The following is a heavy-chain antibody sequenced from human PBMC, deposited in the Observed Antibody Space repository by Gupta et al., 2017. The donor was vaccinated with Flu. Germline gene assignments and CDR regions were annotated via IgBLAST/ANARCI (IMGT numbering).Heavy chain of an antibody. J-gene: IGHJ4*02. CDR2: ISSSSSYI. D-gene: IGHD6-19*01. V-gene: IGHV3-21*01. CDR3: ARDPTFSSGRNNHS. Sequence: EVQLVESGGGLVKPGGSLRLSCAASGFTFSSYSMNWVRQAPGKGLEWVSSISSSSSYIYYADSVKGRFTISRDNAKNSLYLQMNSLRAEDTAVYYCARDPTFSSGRNNHSWGQGTLVTVSS. CDR1: GFTFSSYS.